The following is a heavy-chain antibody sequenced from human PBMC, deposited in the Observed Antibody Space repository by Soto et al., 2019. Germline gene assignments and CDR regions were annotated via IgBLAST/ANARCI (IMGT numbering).Heavy chain of an antibody. J-gene: IGHJ4*02. V-gene: IGHV5-51*01. D-gene: IGHD3-22*01. CDR1: GYSFSDYW. Sequence: GESLKISCKGSGYSFSDYWIGWVRQMPGKGLEWMGIIYPGDSDTRYSPSFQGQVTISADKSISTAYLQWSSLKASDTATYYCARHYYDSSGYYHIQYWGPGTLVTVS. CDR3: ARHYYDSSGYYHIQY. CDR2: IYPGDSDT.